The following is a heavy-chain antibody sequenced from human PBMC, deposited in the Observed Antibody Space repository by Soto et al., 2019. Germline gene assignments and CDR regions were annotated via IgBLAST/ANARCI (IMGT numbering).Heavy chain of an antibody. CDR2: IYPGDSDT. CDR3: ATPGGFGMDV. J-gene: IGHJ6*02. Sequence: GQSLKISCKGSGYTFTDYWIGWVRQLPGKGLEWMGIIYPGDSDTRYSPSFQGHVTITVDKSTSTAYLQWNTLKASDTAMYYCATPGGFGMDVWGQGTPVTVSS. V-gene: IGHV5-51*01. CDR1: GYTFTDYW. D-gene: IGHD5-12*01.